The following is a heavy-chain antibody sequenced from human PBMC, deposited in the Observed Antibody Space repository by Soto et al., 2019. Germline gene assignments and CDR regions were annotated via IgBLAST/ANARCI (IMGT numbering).Heavy chain of an antibody. Sequence: EVQLLESGGGLVQPGGSLVLSCAASRFTFSSYAMSWVRQAPGKGLEWVSSISGGGNDAYYADSVKGRFTISRDNSQNTLYLQMISLRAEDTAVYYCARSLFLASTDTEAFEYWGQGALVTVSS. CDR1: RFTFSSYA. D-gene: IGHD3-3*02. J-gene: IGHJ4*02. CDR2: ISGGGNDA. CDR3: ARSLFLASTDTEAFEY. V-gene: IGHV3-23*01.